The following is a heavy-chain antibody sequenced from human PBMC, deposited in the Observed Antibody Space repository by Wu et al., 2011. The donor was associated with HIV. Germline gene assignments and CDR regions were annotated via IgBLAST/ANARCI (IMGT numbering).Heavy chain of an antibody. CDR2: ISAYNADT. J-gene: IGHJ3*02. D-gene: IGHD3-10*01. CDR1: GYTLISYG. CDR3: ARLKEWFGDLLDAVDI. V-gene: IGHV1-18*01. Sequence: QIQLVQSGAEVQKPGASVTVSCKASGYTLISYGISWVRQAPGQGPEWMGWISAYNADTNYAQKFQGRVTMTADTSTSTVYMELRSLTSDDTAVYYCARLKEWFGDLLDAVDIWGQGTMVTVSS.